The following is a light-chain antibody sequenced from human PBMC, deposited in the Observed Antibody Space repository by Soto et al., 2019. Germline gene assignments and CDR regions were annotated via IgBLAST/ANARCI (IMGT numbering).Light chain of an antibody. CDR3: QHYNNWPLT. V-gene: IGKV3-15*01. CDR2: HTS. CDR1: QSVSSD. J-gene: IGKJ4*01. Sequence: EIVLTQSPGTLSVSPGESATLSCRASQSVSSDLAWYQQKPGQAPRLLIYHTSTRATGIPARFSGSGSGTEFTLTISSLQSEDSAVYYCQHYNNWPLTFGGGTKVDIK.